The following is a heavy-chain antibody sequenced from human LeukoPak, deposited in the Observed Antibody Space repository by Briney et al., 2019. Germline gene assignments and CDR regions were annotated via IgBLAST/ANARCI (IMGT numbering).Heavy chain of an antibody. CDR2: INWNGGST. D-gene: IGHD4/OR15-4a*01. CDR3: ARDRVLRSAGLNHFQH. V-gene: IGHV3-20*04. J-gene: IGHJ1*01. CDR1: GFTFDDCG. Sequence: GGSLRLSCAASGFTFDDCGMSWVRQAPGKGLEWVSGINWNGGSTGYADSVKGRFTISRDNAKNSLYLQMNSLRAEDTALYYCARDRVLRSAGLNHFQHWGQGTLVTVSS.